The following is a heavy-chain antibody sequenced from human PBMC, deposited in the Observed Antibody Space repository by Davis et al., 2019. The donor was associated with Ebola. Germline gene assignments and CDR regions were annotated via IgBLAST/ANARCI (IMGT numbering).Heavy chain of an antibody. Sequence: GESLKISCAASGFTFSGSAMHWVRQAPGKGLEWVAVISFDGADTFYADSVKGRFTISRDDSKSTLFLQMNSLRAEDTAVYYCARDEPRAGMDVWGQGTTVTVSS. CDR1: GFTFSGSA. V-gene: IGHV3-30-3*01. CDR3: ARDEPRAGMDV. J-gene: IGHJ6*02. CDR2: ISFDGADT. D-gene: IGHD1-14*01.